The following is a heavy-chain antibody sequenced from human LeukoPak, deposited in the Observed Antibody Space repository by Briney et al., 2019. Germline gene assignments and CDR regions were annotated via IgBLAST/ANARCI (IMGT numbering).Heavy chain of an antibody. V-gene: IGHV1-18*01. CDR1: GYTFTSYG. CDR2: ISAYNGNT. J-gene: IGHJ4*02. Sequence: ASVKVSCKASGYTFTSYGITWVRQAPGQGLEWMGWISAYNGNTNSAQKLQGRVTMTTDTSTSTAYMELWSLRSDDTAVYYCARGRKDYGDYYFDSWGQGTLVTVSS. CDR3: ARGRKDYGDYYFDS. D-gene: IGHD4-17*01.